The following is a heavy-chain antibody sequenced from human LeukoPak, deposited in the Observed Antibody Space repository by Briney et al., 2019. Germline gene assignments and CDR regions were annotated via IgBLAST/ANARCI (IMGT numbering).Heavy chain of an antibody. CDR3: ARVLDYYDIGGRALKYMDV. Sequence: PSETLSLTCSVSGGSIRSSSYYWGWIRQPPGKGLEWIGSIYYSGSTYYNPSLKSRVTISVDTPKNQCSLKLSSVTAADTAVYYCARVLDYYDIGGRALKYMDVWGKGTTVTVSS. V-gene: IGHV4-39*07. J-gene: IGHJ6*03. CDR1: GGSIRSSSYY. D-gene: IGHD3-22*01. CDR2: IYYSGST.